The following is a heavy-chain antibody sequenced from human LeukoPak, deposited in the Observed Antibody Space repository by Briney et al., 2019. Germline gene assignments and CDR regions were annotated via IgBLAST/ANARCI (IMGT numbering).Heavy chain of an antibody. CDR1: GGSISSSSYY. D-gene: IGHD3/OR15-3a*01. J-gene: IGHJ4*02. V-gene: IGHV4-39*07. Sequence: PSETLSLTCTVSGGSISSSSYYWGWIRQPPGKGLEWIGSIYHSGSTYYSPSLKSRVTISVDTSKNQFSLKLSSVTAADTAVYYCARDDFLQYFDYWGQGTLVTVSS. CDR2: IYHSGST. CDR3: ARDDFLQYFDY.